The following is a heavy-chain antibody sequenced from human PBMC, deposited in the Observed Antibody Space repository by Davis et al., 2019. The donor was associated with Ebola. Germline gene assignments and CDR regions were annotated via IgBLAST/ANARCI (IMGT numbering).Heavy chain of an antibody. Sequence: SETLSLTRPVLGGSISSYSCSWTRQLPGKGLEWIGYIYYSGSTNYNPSLKSRVTISVDTSKNPFSLKLSSVTAADTAVYYCARVRAYYYDSSGYYTYWYFDLWGRGTLVTVSS. CDR1: GGSISSYS. V-gene: IGHV4-59*01. D-gene: IGHD3-22*01. J-gene: IGHJ2*01. CDR2: IYYSGST. CDR3: ARVRAYYYDSSGYYTYWYFDL.